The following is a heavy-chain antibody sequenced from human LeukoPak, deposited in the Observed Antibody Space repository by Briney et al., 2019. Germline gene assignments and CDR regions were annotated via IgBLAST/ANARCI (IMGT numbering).Heavy chain of an antibody. CDR3: ATVGLVSTYYYDSSGYYMDV. Sequence: ASVKVFCKVSGYTLTELSMHWVRQAPGKGLEWMGGFDPEDGETIYAQKFQGRVTMTEDTSTDTAYMELSSLRSEDTAVYYCATVGLVSTYYYDSSGYYMDVWGKGTTVTVSS. CDR1: GYTLTELS. CDR2: FDPEDGET. D-gene: IGHD3-22*01. J-gene: IGHJ6*03. V-gene: IGHV1-24*01.